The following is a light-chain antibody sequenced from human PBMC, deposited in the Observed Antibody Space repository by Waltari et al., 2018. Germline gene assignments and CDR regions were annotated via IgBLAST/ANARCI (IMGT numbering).Light chain of an antibody. CDR1: KLGGQF. CDR2: QDN. CDR3: QAWDSSTAI. Sequence: SYELTQPPSVSVSPGQTASITCSGDKLGGQFACWYHQKPGQSPGLVIYQDNNRPSGIPERFSGSNSGNTATLTIRGTQAMDEADYYCQAWDSSTAIFGGGTKLTVL. J-gene: IGLJ2*01. V-gene: IGLV3-1*01.